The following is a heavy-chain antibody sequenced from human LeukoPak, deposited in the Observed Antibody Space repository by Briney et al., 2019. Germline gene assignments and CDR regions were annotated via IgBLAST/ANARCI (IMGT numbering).Heavy chain of an antibody. CDR2: IYTSGST. V-gene: IGHV4-61*02. Sequence: SQTLSLTCTVSGGSISSGSYYWSWIRQPAGKGLEWIGRIYTSGSTNYNPSLKSRVTISVDTSKNQFSLKLSSVTAADTAVYYCARDPSGYDFWFDPWGQGTLVTVSS. CDR3: ARDPSGYDFWFDP. J-gene: IGHJ5*02. D-gene: IGHD5-12*01. CDR1: GGSISSGSYY.